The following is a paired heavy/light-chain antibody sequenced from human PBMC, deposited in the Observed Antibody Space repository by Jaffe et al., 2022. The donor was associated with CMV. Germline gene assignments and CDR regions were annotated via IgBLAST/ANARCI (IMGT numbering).Light chain of an antibody. Sequence: NFMLTQPHSVSESPGKTVTISCTRSSGSIASNYVQWYQQRPGSAPTTVIYEDNQRPSGVPDRFSGSIDSSSNSASLTISGLKTEDEADYYCQSYDSSTVVFGGGTKLTVL. CDR1: SGSIASNY. V-gene: IGLV6-57*04. CDR3: QSYDSSTVV. CDR2: EDN. J-gene: IGLJ2*01.
Heavy chain of an antibody. D-gene: IGHD2-2*01. CDR1: GFTFSNAW. CDR2: IKSKTDGGTT. CDR3: TTEDIVVVPAADAYYDAFDI. Sequence: EVQLVESGGGLVKPGGSLRLSCAASGFTFSNAWMSWVRQAPGKGLEWVGRIKSKTDGGTTDYAAPVKGRFTISRDDSKNTLYLQMNSLKTEDTAVYYCTTEDIVVVPAADAYYDAFDIWGQGTMVTVSS. V-gene: IGHV3-15*01. J-gene: IGHJ3*02.